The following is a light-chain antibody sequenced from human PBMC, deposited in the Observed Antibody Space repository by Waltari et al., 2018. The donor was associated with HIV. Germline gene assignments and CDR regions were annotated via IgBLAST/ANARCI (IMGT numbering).Light chain of an antibody. CDR1: SLRSYY. CDR2: GKN. V-gene: IGLV3-19*01. J-gene: IGLJ2*01. CDR3: HSRDSSGNHVV. Sequence: SSELTQDPAVSVALGQTVRITCQGDSLRSYYASWYQQKPGQAPVLVIYGKNNRPSGIPDRFSGSSSGNTASLTITGAQAEDDADYYCHSRDSSGNHVVFGGGTKLTVL.